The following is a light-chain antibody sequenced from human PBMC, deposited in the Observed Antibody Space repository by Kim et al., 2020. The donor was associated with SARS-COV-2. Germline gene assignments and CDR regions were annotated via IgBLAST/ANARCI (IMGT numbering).Light chain of an antibody. J-gene: IGLJ1*01. CDR3: QAWDRSTEV. V-gene: IGLV3-1*01. CDR1: KWGDKY. Sequence: APAGQTACLTWSGNKWGDKYAGWCQQKPSQSSLLVIYQASRRPSGIPERFSGSNSRNTASLTISATQAMEEADYYCQAWDRSTEVFGTGTQVTVL. CDR2: QAS.